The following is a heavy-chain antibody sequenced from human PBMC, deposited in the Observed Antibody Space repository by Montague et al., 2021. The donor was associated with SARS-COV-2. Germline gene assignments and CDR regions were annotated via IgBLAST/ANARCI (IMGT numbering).Heavy chain of an antibody. V-gene: IGHV4-30-2*01. CDR3: ARLKVAPNLGWKWFDP. Sequence: TLSLTCSLSGGSISSGGFSWSWIRQPPGKGLEWIGHIFHTGTPHYSPSLKSRVTISIDRSQNQFYLNLDSVTAPDTAVYYCARLKVAPNLGWKWFDPWGQGILVTVS. J-gene: IGHJ5*02. D-gene: IGHD1-1*01. CDR2: IFHTGTP. CDR1: GGSISSGGFS.